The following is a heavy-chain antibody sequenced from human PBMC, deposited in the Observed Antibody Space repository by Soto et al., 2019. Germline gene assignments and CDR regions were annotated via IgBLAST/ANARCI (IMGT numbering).Heavy chain of an antibody. J-gene: IGHJ4*02. CDR2: ISYRGSNT. Sequence: SLRLSCAASGFTFSSYGMHWVRQAPGKGLEWVAAISYRGSNTYYADSVKGRFTISRDNSKNTLYLQMNSLRAEDTAVYYCAKDRSGSYLAIDYWGQGTLVTVSS. V-gene: IGHV3-30*18. D-gene: IGHD1-26*01. CDR1: GFTFSSYG. CDR3: AKDRSGSYLAIDY.